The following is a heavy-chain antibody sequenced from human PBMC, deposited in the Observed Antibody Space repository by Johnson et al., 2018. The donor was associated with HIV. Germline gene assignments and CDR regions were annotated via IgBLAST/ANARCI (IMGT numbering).Heavy chain of an antibody. J-gene: IGHJ3*02. V-gene: IGHV3-11*04. Sequence: QVQLVESGGGLVKPGGSLRLSCAASGFTFRDYYMSWIRQAPGKGLEWVSYISTSGSTIYYADSVKGRFTISRDNAKNSLSLQMNSLRAEDTAVYYCARDRLYSSGWYGTDAFDIWGQGTMVTVSS. CDR2: ISTSGSTI. D-gene: IGHD6-19*01. CDR1: GFTFRDYY. CDR3: ARDRLYSSGWYGTDAFDI.